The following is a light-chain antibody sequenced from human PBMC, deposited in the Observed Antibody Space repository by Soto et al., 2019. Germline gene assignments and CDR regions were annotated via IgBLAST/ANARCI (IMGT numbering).Light chain of an antibody. J-gene: IGLJ1*01. V-gene: IGLV2-14*01. CDR3: SSYTSSSTYV. CDR2: DVS. Sequence: QSALTQPASVSGSXXXXXXISCTGTSSDVGGYNYVSWYQQHPGKAPKLMIYDVSNRPSGVSNRFSGSKSGNTASLTISGLKAEDEADYYCSSYTSSSTYVFGTGTKLTVL. CDR1: SSDVGGYNY.